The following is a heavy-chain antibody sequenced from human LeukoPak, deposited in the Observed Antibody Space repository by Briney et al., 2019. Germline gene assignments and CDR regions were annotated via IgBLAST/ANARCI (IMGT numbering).Heavy chain of an antibody. Sequence: GGSLRLSCAASGXTVSSNYMSWVRQAPGKGQEWVSVIYSGGSTYYADSVKGRFTISRDNSKNTLYLQMNSLRTEDTAVYYCASEEQWLRGAFDIWGQGTMVTVSS. V-gene: IGHV3-66*01. J-gene: IGHJ3*02. D-gene: IGHD6-19*01. CDR3: ASEEQWLRGAFDI. CDR2: IYSGGST. CDR1: GXTVSSNY.